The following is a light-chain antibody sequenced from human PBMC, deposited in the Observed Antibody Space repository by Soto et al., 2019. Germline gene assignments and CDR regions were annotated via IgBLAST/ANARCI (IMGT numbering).Light chain of an antibody. J-gene: IGKJ4*01. Sequence: IQVTQSPSSLSASVGDRVTITCRASQGITSYLARYQQKPGKAPKLLIYAASALQTGVSSRFSGSGYGTDFALTISNLQPEDFATYFCQQLYSYPLTFGGGTTVEF. V-gene: IGKV1-9*01. CDR2: AAS. CDR3: QQLYSYPLT. CDR1: QGITSY.